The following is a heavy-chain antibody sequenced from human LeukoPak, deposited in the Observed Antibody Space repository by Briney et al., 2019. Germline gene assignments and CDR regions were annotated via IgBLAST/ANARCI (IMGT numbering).Heavy chain of an antibody. J-gene: IGHJ4*02. CDR2: ISYDGSNK. V-gene: IGHV3-30-3*01. CDR3: ARGGYCSSTSCYSLRFLEWLIFDY. CDR1: GFTFSSYA. Sequence: PGRSLRLSCAASGFTFSSYAMHRVRQAPGKGLEWVAVISYDGSNKYYADSVKGRFTISRDNSKNTLYLQMNSLRAEDTAVYYCARGGYCSSTSCYSLRFLEWLIFDYWGQGTLVTVSS. D-gene: IGHD2-2*02.